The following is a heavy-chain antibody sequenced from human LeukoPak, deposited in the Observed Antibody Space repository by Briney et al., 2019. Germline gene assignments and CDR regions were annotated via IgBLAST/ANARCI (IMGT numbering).Heavy chain of an antibody. Sequence: RSSETLSLTCTVSGGSISSSSYYWGWIRQPPGKGLEWIGSIYYSGSTYYNPSLKSRVTISVDTSKNQFSLKLSSVTAADTAVYYCARDVPTYYDFWSGSDYWGQGTLVTVSS. CDR3: ARDVPTYYDFWSGSDY. CDR1: GGSISSSSYY. V-gene: IGHV4-39*07. J-gene: IGHJ4*02. CDR2: IYYSGST. D-gene: IGHD3-3*01.